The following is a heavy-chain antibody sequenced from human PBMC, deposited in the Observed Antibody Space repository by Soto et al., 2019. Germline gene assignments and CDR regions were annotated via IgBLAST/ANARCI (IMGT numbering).Heavy chain of an antibody. CDR3: AKGLGIVAACIYVMDV. D-gene: IGHD6-13*01. Sequence: QVPLVESGGGVVQPGRSLRLSCAASGFTFSSYGMHWVRQAPGKGLEWVTFISYDGSNKYYADSVKGRFTISRDNSKNTLYLQMNSLRAEDTAVYYCAKGLGIVAACIYVMDVWCQGTTVTVSS. J-gene: IGHJ6*02. CDR2: ISYDGSNK. CDR1: GFTFSSYG. V-gene: IGHV3-30*18.